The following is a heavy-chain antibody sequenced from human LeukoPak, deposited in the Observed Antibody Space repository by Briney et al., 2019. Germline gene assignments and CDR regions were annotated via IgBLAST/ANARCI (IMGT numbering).Heavy chain of an antibody. CDR2: IIPILGIA. CDR3: AGGRTYYYGSGSQYYYYGMDV. CDR1: GGTFSSYA. J-gene: IGHJ6*02. D-gene: IGHD3-10*01. V-gene: IGHV1-69*04. Sequence: ASVKVSCKASGGTFSSYAISWVRQAPGQGLEWMGRIIPILGIANYAQKFQGRVTITADKSTSTAYMELSSLRSEDTAVYYGAGGRTYYYGSGSQYYYYGMDVWGQGTTVTVSS.